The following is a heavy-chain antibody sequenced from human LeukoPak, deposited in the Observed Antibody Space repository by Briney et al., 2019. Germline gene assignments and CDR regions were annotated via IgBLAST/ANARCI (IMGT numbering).Heavy chain of an antibody. V-gene: IGHV4-39*01. CDR1: GGSISSSSYY. CDR2: FPGDSGT. Sequence: SGTLLLTCTASGGSISSSSYYWGWIHQPPGKVLEWIGIFPGDSGTNYNPSLQSRVTISIDTSKNQFSLQLSSVTAADTAVYYCATIDRGTNSRIWFDPWGQGTLVTVSS. J-gene: IGHJ5*02. CDR3: ATIDRGTNSRIWFDP. D-gene: IGHD2-2*01.